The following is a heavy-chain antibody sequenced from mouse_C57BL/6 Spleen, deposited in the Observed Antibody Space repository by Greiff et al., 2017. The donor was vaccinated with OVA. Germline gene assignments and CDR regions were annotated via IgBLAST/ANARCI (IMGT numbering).Heavy chain of an antibody. CDR3: TTDGYSDY. V-gene: IGHV14-4*01. J-gene: IGHJ2*01. Sequence: VQLQPSGAELVRPGASVKLSCPASGFNIKDDYMHWVKQRPEQGLEWIGWIDPENGDTEYASKFQGKATITADTSSNTAYLQLSSLTSEDTAVYYCTTDGYSDYWGQGTTLTVSS. D-gene: IGHD2-3*01. CDR1: GFNIKDDY. CDR2: IDPENGDT.